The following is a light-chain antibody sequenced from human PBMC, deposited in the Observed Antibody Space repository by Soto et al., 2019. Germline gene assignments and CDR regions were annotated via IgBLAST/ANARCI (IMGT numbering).Light chain of an antibody. V-gene: IGLV2-8*01. CDR1: SSDVGGYNY. CDR3: SSYAGSSNV. J-gene: IGLJ1*01. Sequence: ALTQPPSASGSPGQSVAISCTGTSSDVGGYNYVSWYQQHPGTAPKLMIYEVNKRPSGVPDRFSGSKSGNTASLTVSGLQAEDEDDYYCSSYAGSSNVFGTATKVTVL. CDR2: EVN.